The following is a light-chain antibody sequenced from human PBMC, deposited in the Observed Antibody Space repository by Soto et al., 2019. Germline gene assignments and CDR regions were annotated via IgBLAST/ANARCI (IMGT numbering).Light chain of an antibody. CDR2: GAS. CDR1: QSVSNNY. Sequence: EIVLTQSPGTLSLSPGERATLSCRASQSVSNNYLAWYQQKPGQAPRLLIYGASNRATGIPDRFSGSRSGTDFTLIISRLEPADFAVYYCQQYGSSPPFTFGPGTKVDI. CDR3: QQYGSSPPFT. J-gene: IGKJ3*01. V-gene: IGKV3-20*01.